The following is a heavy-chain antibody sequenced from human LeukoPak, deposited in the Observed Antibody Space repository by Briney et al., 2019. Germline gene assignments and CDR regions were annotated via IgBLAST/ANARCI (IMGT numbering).Heavy chain of an antibody. D-gene: IGHD1-14*01. Sequence: SETLSLTCTVSGGSISSGSYYWSWIRRPAGKGLEWIGRIYTSGSTNYNPSLKIRVTISVDTSKNQCSLKLSSVTAADTAVYYCARDRAPGAFDIWGQATMVTVCS. CDR2: IYTSGST. V-gene: IGHV4-61*02. J-gene: IGHJ3*02. CDR1: GGSISSGSYY. CDR3: ARDRAPGAFDI.